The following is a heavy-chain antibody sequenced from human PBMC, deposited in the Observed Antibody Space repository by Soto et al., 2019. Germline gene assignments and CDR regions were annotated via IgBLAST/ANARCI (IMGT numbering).Heavy chain of an antibody. J-gene: IGHJ4*02. V-gene: IGHV4-34*01. CDR2: INHSGST. CDR3: ARHMGSGWPNFDY. Sequence: SETLFLTCAVYGGSFSGYYWSWIRQPPGKGLEWIGEINHSGSTNYNPSLKSRVTISGDISKKQFSLKLSSVTAADTAVYYCARHMGSGWPNFDYWGQGTLVTVS. CDR1: GGSFSGYY. D-gene: IGHD6-19*01.